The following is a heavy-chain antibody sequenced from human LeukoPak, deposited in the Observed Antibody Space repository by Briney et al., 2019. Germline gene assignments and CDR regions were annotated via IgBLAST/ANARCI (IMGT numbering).Heavy chain of an antibody. J-gene: IGHJ4*02. CDR1: GYTFTSYD. Sequence: ASVKVSCKASGYTFTSYDINWVRQATGQGLEWMGWMNPNSGNTGYAQKFQGRVTMTRSTSISTAYMELSNLRSDDTAVYYCAREPPLHGSSSYNYWGQGTLVTVSS. D-gene: IGHD6-6*01. CDR3: AREPPLHGSSSYNY. CDR2: MNPNSGNT. V-gene: IGHV1-8*01.